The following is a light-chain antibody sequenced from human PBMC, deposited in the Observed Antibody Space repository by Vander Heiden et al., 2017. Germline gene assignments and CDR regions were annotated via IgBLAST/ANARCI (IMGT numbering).Light chain of an antibody. CDR3: QQSYSTPYT. Sequence: IQMTQSPSSLSASVGDRVTITCRASQSISSYLNWYQQKPGKAPKLLIYAASSLQSGVPSRFSGSGSGTDVTLTISSLQPEDFATYYCQQSYSTPYTFGQGTKLEIK. CDR1: QSISSY. V-gene: IGKV1-39*01. J-gene: IGKJ2*01. CDR2: AAS.